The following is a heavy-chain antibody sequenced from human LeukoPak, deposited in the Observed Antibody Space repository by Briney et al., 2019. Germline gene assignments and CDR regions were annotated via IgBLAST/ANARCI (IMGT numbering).Heavy chain of an antibody. J-gene: IGHJ3*02. CDR3: ARRSRLADAFDI. D-gene: IGHD6-19*01. CDR1: GGSFSGYY. V-gene: IGHV4-34*01. CDR2: IYYSGST. Sequence: SETLSLTCAVYGGSFSGYYWSWIRQPPGKGLEWIGSIYYSGSTYYNPSLKSRVTISVDTSKNQFSLKLSSVTAADTAVYYCARRSRLADAFDIWGQGTMVTVSS.